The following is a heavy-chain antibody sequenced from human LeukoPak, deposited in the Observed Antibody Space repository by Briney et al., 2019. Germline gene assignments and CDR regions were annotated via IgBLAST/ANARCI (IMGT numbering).Heavy chain of an antibody. CDR2: IYYSGST. CDR3: ARREKGYCSSTSCSKYFQH. D-gene: IGHD2-2*01. Sequence: SETLSLTCTVSGGSISSSSYYWGWIRQPPGKGLEWIGSIYYSGSTNYNPSLKSRVTISVDTSKNQFSLKLSSVTAADTAVYYCARREKGYCSSTSCSKYFQHWGQGTLVTVSS. V-gene: IGHV4-39*07. CDR1: GGSISSSSYY. J-gene: IGHJ1*01.